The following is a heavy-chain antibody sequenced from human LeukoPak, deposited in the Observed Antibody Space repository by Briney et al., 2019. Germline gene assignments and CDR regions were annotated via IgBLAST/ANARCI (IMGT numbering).Heavy chain of an antibody. Sequence: PGGSLRLSCSASGFSFDDYGLIWVRQVPGKGLEWVSGINWNSGTIGYADSVKGRFTISRDNAKNSLYLQMNSLRADDTAVYYCARFAAGGSYYYYMDVWGKGTTVTVSS. V-gene: IGHV3-20*04. CDR2: INWNSGTI. J-gene: IGHJ6*03. CDR1: GFSFDDYG. D-gene: IGHD6-25*01. CDR3: ARFAAGGSYYYYMDV.